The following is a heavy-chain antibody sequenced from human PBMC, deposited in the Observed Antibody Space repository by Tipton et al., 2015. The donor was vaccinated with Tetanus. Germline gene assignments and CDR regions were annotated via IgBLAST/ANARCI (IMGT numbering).Heavy chain of an antibody. CDR2: ISGSGSYI. V-gene: IGHV3-21*01. J-gene: IGHJ4*02. CDR3: ARGTWGDYCRSTTCYPFDY. D-gene: IGHD2-2*01. CDR1: GFTLSRNS. Sequence: GSLRLSCAASGFTLSRNSMNWVRQAPGKGLEWVSSISGSGSYISYADSVKGRFTISRDNAKNSLYLQMSSLRVEDTAVYYCARGTWGDYCRSTTCYPFDYWGQGTLVAVSS.